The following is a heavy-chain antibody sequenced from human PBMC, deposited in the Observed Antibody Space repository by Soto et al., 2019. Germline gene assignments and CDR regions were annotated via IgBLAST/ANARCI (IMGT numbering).Heavy chain of an antibody. CDR2: IYYSGST. CDR1: GGSISSSSYY. J-gene: IGHJ4*02. CDR3: GRSWPQYSSGWYWY. Sequence: SETLSLTCTVSGGSISSSSYYWGWIRQPPGKGLEWIGSIYYSGSTYYNPSLKSRVTISVDTSKNQFSLKLSSVTAADTAVYYCGRSWPQYSSGWYWYWGQGTLVTVSS. V-gene: IGHV4-39*01. D-gene: IGHD6-19*01.